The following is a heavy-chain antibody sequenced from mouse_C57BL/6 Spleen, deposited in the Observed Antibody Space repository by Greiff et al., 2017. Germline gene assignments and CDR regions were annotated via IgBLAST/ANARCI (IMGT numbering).Heavy chain of an antibody. CDR1: GYTFTDYE. J-gene: IGHJ4*01. CDR3: TRSRDYGYDGDAMDY. V-gene: IGHV1-15*01. D-gene: IGHD2-2*01. CDR2: IDPATGGP. Sequence: QVQLQQSGAELVRPGASVTLSCKASGYTFTDYEMHWVKQTPVHGLEWIGAIDPATGGPAYNQKFKGKAILTADKSSSTAYMELRSLTSEDSAVYYCTRSRDYGYDGDAMDYWGQGTSVTVSS.